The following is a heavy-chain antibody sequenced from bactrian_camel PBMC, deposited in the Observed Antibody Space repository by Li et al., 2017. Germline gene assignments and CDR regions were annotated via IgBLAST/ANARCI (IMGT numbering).Heavy chain of an antibody. D-gene: IGHD1*01. V-gene: IGHV3S54*01. CDR1: GYPHKFTC. Sequence: HVQLVEPGGGSVQSGGSLRVSCVASGYPHKFTCMGWWRQGTGKEREGVARIATGSGNTYYADSVKGRFTISQDNAKNTVYLRMNSLKPEDTATYYCTQGKFGGGAGESSMPPPRSQGTQVTVS. CDR2: IATGSGNT. J-gene: IGHJ4*01.